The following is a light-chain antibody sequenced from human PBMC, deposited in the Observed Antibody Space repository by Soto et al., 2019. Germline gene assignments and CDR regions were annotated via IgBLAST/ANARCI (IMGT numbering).Light chain of an antibody. CDR1: QSISVY. CDR2: GGS. J-gene: IGKJ2*01. V-gene: IGKV1-5*01. CDR3: HQYATSSLT. Sequence: DIQMTQSPSTLSASVGDRVTITCRASQSISVYLAWYQQRPREAPKLLIYGGSSLESGVPSRFSGSGSGTEFTLTISSQQPTDFATYYCHQYATSSLTFRQGTKLEI.